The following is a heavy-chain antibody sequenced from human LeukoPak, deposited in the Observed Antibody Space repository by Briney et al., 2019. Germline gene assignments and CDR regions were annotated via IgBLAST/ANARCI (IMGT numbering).Heavy chain of an antibody. CDR1: GFTFSSYS. Sequence: GGSLRLSCAASGFTFSSYSMNWVRQAPGKGLEWVSSISSSSYIYYADSVKGRFTISRDNAKNSLYLQMNSLRAEDTAVYYCARVRGVSSGWRYYFDYWGQGTLVTVSS. J-gene: IGHJ4*02. CDR3: ARVRGVSSGWRYYFDY. CDR2: ISSSSYI. V-gene: IGHV3-21*01. D-gene: IGHD6-19*01.